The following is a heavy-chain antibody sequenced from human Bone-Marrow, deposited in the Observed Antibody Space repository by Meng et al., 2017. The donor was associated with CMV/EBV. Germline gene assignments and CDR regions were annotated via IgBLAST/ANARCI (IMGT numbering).Heavy chain of an antibody. CDR2: IIPIFGTA. J-gene: IGHJ4*02. D-gene: IGHD2-2*01. Sequence: SVKVSCKASGGTFSSYAISWVRQAPGQGLEWMGGIIPIFGTANYAQKFQGRVTITTDESTSTAYMELSSLRSEDTAVYYCARDCSSTSCPPPLYPFDYWGQVTLVTVSS. CDR3: ARDCSSTSCPPPLYPFDY. V-gene: IGHV1-69*05. CDR1: GGTFSSYA.